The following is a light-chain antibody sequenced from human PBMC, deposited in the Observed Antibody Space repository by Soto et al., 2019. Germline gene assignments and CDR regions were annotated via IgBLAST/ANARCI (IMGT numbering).Light chain of an antibody. CDR2: DAS. V-gene: IGKV3-11*01. CDR1: QSVGTY. CDR3: QHRSNWPSCT. J-gene: IGKJ4*02. Sequence: ENGLTQSPGSLSWSSGERANLSYRASQSVGTYLAWYQHKPGQAPRLLIFDASKRATGIPARFSGSGSGTDFTLTIISLEPEDFAVYYCQHRSNWPSCTFGEGTKVDIK.